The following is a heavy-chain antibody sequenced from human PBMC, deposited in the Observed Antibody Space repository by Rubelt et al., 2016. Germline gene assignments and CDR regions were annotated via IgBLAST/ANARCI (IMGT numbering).Heavy chain of an antibody. CDR3: AGYSYGYV. CDR1: GFTFSTYW. D-gene: IGHD5-18*01. V-gene: IGHV3-74*01. Sequence: EVQVVESGGGLVQPGGSLRLSCAASGFTFSTYWMNWVRQAPGKGLVWVSRINPDGSSTSYADSVTGRFTISRDNAKTTLYLQMNMRRAEETAMYYCAGYSYGYVGGQGSLVTVSS. J-gene: IGHJ4*02. CDR2: INPDGSST.